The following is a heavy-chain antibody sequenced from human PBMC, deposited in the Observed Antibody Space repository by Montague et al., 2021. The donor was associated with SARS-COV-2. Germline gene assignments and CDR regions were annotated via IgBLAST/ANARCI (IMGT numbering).Heavy chain of an antibody. J-gene: IGHJ4*02. V-gene: IGHV4-59*01. D-gene: IGHD5-24*01. CDR1: GGSISSYC. CDR3: ARVFPRWLQFDPYFDY. Sequence: SETLSLTCTVSGGSISSYCCSWSRQPPGEGLEWIGYIYYSGSTNYNSSLKIRVTISVDTSKNQFSLTLSSVTAADTAVYYCARVFPRWLQFDPYFDYWGQGTLVTVSS. CDR2: IYYSGST.